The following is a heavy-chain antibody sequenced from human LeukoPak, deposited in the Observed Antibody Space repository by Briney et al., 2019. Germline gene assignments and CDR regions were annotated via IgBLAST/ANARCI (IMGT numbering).Heavy chain of an antibody. CDR1: GLIFNTYG. Sequence: GRSLRLSCEVSGLIFNTYGMHWVRQAPGKGLEWVAVIANDGGNKYYGDSVRGRFTTSRDNSNNTLYLQMNSLSPEDTAVYYCAKGRRGSSYVHYFDSWGQGALVTVSS. V-gene: IGHV3-30*18. CDR2: IANDGGNK. D-gene: IGHD5-18*01. J-gene: IGHJ4*02. CDR3: AKGRRGSSYVHYFDS.